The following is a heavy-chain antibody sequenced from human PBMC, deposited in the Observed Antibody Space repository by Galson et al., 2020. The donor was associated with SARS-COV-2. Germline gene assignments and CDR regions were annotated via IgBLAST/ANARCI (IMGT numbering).Heavy chain of an antibody. CDR2: IYWNDDK. Sequence: SGPTLVKPTQTLTLTCTFSGFSLSTSGVGVGWIRQPPGKALEWLALIYWNDDKRYSPSLKSRLTITKDTSKNQVVLTMTNMDPVDTATYYCAHSPSAMIVVVINPYFDYWGQRTLVTVSS. CDR1: GFSLSTSGVG. V-gene: IGHV2-5*01. D-gene: IGHD3-22*01. CDR3: AHSPSAMIVVVINPYFDY. J-gene: IGHJ4*02.